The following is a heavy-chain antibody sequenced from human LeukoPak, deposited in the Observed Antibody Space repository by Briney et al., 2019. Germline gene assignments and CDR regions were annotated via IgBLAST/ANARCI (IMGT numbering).Heavy chain of an antibody. CDR2: ISPNSGGT. CDR3: ARAGSAELNWFDP. D-gene: IGHD1-7*01. J-gene: IGHJ5*02. CDR1: GYTFTGYY. V-gene: IGHV1-2*02. Sequence: ASVKVSCKASGYTFTGYYMHWVRQAPGQGLEWMGWISPNSGGTNYAQKFQGRVTMTRDTSISTAYMELSRLRSDDTAVYYCARAGSAELNWFDPWGQGTLVTVSS.